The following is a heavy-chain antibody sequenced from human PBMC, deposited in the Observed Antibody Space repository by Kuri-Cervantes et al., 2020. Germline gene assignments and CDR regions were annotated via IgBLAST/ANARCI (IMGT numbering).Heavy chain of an antibody. Sequence: GESLKISCAASGFTFSSYAMHWVRQAPGKGLEWVAVISYDGSNKYYADSVKGRFTISRDNSKNTLYLQMNSLRAEDTAVYYCAKEGSRYYYYGMDVWGQGTTVTVSS. CDR1: GFTFSSYA. V-gene: IGHV3-30*14. J-gene: IGHJ6*02. CDR3: AKEGSRYYYYGMDV. CDR2: ISYDGSNK. D-gene: IGHD3-10*01.